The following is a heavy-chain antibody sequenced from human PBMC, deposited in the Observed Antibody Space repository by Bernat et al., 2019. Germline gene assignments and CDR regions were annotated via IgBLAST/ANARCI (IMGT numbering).Heavy chain of an antibody. D-gene: IGHD6-13*01. CDR2: ISYDGSNK. V-gene: IGHV3-30*01. Sequence: QVQLVESGGGVVQPGRSLRLSCAASGFTFSSYAMHWVRQAPGKGLEWVAVISYDGSNKYYADSVKGRFTISRDNSKNTLYLQMNGLRAEDTAVYYCARDRSYSSSRPKYYYYYGMDVWGQGTTVTVSS. J-gene: IGHJ6*02. CDR3: ARDRSYSSSRPKYYYYYGMDV. CDR1: GFTFSSYA.